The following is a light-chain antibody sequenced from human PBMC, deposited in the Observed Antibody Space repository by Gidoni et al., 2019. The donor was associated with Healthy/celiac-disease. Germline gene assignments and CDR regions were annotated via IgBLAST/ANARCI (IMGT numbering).Light chain of an antibody. CDR2: EVS. V-gene: IGLV2-8*01. Sequence: QSALTQPPSASGSPGQAVTISCTGTSSDVGGYNYVSWDQQHPGKAPKLMIYEVSKLPSGVPDRFSGAKSGNTASLTFSGLQAEDEADYYCSSYAGSNNFEVFGGGTKLTVL. CDR1: SSDVGGYNY. CDR3: SSYAGSNNFEV. J-gene: IGLJ2*01.